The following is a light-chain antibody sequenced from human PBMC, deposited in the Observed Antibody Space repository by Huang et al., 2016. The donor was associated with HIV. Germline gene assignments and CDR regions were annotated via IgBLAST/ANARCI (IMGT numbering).Light chain of an antibody. V-gene: IGKV1-5*03. CDR2: KAS. CDR1: LSISSW. J-gene: IGKJ2*01. CDR3: QQCTTYFPT. Sequence: DIQMTQAPSTLSASVGDIVTITCRASLSISSWLAWYQQKPGKDPKLLIYKASSLESGGPSRFSGSGSGAEITLTISSLQPDELATYYCQQCTTYFPTFGQGTKLEIK.